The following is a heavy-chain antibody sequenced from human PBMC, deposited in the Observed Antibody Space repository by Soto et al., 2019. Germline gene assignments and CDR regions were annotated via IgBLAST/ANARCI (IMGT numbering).Heavy chain of an antibody. CDR1: GFTFSSYA. CDR2: ISYDGSNK. D-gene: IGHD1-26*01. CDR3: ARDWESRFDY. V-gene: IGHV3-30-3*01. J-gene: IGHJ4*02. Sequence: QVQLVESGGGVVQPGRSLRLSCAASGFTFSSYAMHWVRQAPGKGLEWVAVISYDGSNKYYADSVKGRFTISRDNSKNTLYLQMNSLRAEDTAVYYCARDWESRFDYWGQGTLVTVSS.